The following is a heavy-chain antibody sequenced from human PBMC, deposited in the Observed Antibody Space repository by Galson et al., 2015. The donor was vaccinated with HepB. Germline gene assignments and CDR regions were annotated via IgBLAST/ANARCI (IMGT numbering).Heavy chain of an antibody. V-gene: IGHV5-10-1*01. CDR2: IDPSDSYT. CDR3: ARQPGIAPAGIVRDY. D-gene: IGHD6-13*01. Sequence: QSGAEVKKPGESLRISCKGSGYSFTSYWISWVRQMPGKGLEWMGRIDPSDSYTNYSPSFQGHVTISADKSISTAYLQWSSLKASDTAMYYCARQPGIAPAGIVRDYWGQGTLVTVSS. CDR1: GYSFTSYW. J-gene: IGHJ4*02.